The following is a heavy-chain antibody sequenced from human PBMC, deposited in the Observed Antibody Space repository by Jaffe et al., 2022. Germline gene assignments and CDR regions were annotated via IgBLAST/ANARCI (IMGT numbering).Heavy chain of an antibody. CDR3: ARHIDILLWFGELSQPVDY. CDR1: GYSISSGYY. V-gene: IGHV4-38-2*01. Sequence: QVQLQESGPGLVKPSETLSLTCAVSGYSISSGYYWGWIRQPPGKGLEWIGSIYHSGSTYYNPSLKSRVTISVDTSKNQFSLKLSSVTAADTAVYYCARHIDILLWFGELSQPVDYWGQGTLVTVSS. J-gene: IGHJ4*02. D-gene: IGHD3-10*01. CDR2: IYHSGST.